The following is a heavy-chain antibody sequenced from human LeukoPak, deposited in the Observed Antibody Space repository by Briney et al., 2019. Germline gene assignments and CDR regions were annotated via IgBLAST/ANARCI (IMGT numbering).Heavy chain of an antibody. CDR1: GFTFSNFA. CDR3: AKASYSYANDAFDI. CDR2: IRGGGAGA. J-gene: IGHJ3*02. V-gene: IGHV3-23*01. D-gene: IGHD3-16*01. Sequence: GGSLRLSCAASGFTFSNFAMSWVRQVPEKGLEWVSFIRGGGAGAHYADSVRGRFTISRDNSKNTLYLEMNSLRADDTAVYYCAKASYSYANDAFDIWGQGTKVTVSS.